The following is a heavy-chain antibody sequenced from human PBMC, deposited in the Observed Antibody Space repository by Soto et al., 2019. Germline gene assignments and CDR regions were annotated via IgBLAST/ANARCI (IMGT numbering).Heavy chain of an antibody. Sequence: QVQLQESGPGLVKPSGTLSLTCAVSGDSVSSPYYWCWVRQPPGKGLEWIGEVFHTGTTSYNPSLRSRVTISMDKSNNKFSLDLSSVTAAATAVYSCARSAGWYAVHSWGPGTLVIVSS. CDR3: ARSAGWYAVHS. V-gene: IGHV4-4*02. D-gene: IGHD6-19*01. CDR1: GDSVSSPYY. CDR2: VFHTGTT. J-gene: IGHJ4*02.